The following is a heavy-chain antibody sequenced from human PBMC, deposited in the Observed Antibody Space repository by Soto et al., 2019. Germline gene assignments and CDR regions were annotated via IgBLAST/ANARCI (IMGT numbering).Heavy chain of an antibody. CDR2: ISAYNGNT. D-gene: IGHD3-3*01. J-gene: IGHJ4*02. V-gene: IGHV1-18*01. CDR3: ARDVDDFWSGYYMDY. CDR1: GYTFTSYG. Sequence: ASVKVSCKASGYTFTSYGISWVRQAPGQGLEWMGWISAYNGNTNYAQKLQGRVTMTTDTSTSTAYMELRSLRSDDTALYYFARDVDDFWSGYYMDYWGQGTLVTVSS.